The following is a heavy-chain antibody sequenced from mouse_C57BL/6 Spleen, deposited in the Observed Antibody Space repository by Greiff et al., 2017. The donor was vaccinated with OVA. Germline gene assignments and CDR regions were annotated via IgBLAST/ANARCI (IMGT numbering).Heavy chain of an antibody. V-gene: IGHV1-82*01. CDR1: GYAFSSSW. J-gene: IGHJ1*03. CDR2: IYPGDGDT. Sequence: VQLQESGPELVKPGASVKISCKASGYAFSSSWMNWVKQRPGKGLEWIGRIYPGDGDTNYNGKFKGKATLTADKSSSTAYMQLSSLTSEDSAVYFCARGIYYDYGWYFDVWGTGTTVTVSS. CDR3: ARGIYYDYGWYFDV. D-gene: IGHD2-4*01.